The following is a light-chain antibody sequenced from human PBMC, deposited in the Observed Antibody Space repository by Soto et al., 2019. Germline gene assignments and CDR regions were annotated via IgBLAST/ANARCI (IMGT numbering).Light chain of an antibody. CDR2: GAS. V-gene: IGKV3-20*01. Sequence: ENVLTQFPGTLSLSPGERATLSCRASQSVSSNYLAWYQQKPGQAPRLLIHGASSRAAGIPDRFRGSGSGTDFTLTISRLEPEDFAVYYCQHFGSSPPWPFGQGTKVEMK. CDR3: QHFGSSPPWP. J-gene: IGKJ1*01. CDR1: QSVSSNY.